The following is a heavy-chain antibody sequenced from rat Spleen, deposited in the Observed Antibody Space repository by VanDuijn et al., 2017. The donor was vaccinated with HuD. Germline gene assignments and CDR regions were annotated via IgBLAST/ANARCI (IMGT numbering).Heavy chain of an antibody. CDR2: ISSDGDT. CDR1: GFSLSSNG. Sequence: VQLKESGPGLVQPSQTLSLTCTVSGFSLSSNGVSWVRQPPGKGLEWIAAISSDGDTYYSSVLKSRLSISRDTSKSQVFLKMNSLQTEDTAIYFCTRLGRYNRYYFDYWGQGVMVTVSS. V-gene: IGHV2S12*01. D-gene: IGHD1-5*01. J-gene: IGHJ2*01. CDR3: TRLGRYNRYYFDY.